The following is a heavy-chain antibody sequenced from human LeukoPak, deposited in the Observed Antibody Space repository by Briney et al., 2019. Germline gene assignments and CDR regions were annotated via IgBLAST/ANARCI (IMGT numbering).Heavy chain of an antibody. D-gene: IGHD4-17*01. CDR3: ARSSKDDYGDYGLDY. J-gene: IGHJ4*02. CDR2: IYYSGST. V-gene: IGHV4-59*01. CDR1: GGSISSYY. Sequence: SETLSLTCTVSGGSISSYYWNWIRQSPGKGLEWIGYIYYSGSTNYNPSLKSRVTISVDTSKNRFSLKLSSVTAADTAVYYCARSSKDDYGDYGLDYWGQGTLVTVSS.